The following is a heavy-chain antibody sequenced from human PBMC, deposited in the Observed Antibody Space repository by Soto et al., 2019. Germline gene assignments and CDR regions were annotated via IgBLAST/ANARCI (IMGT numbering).Heavy chain of an antibody. CDR3: ARKLVPHYYGMDV. D-gene: IGHD6-6*01. V-gene: IGHV3-9*01. CDR1: GFACDDYA. CDR2: SCWNSGSI. J-gene: IGHJ6*02. Sequence: GGSLRLSCAASGFACDDYAMHWVRQAPGKGLEWVSGSCWNSGSIGYADSVKGRFTISRDNAKNSLYLHMNSLRADDTALYYCARKLVPHYYGMDVWGQGTTVTVSS.